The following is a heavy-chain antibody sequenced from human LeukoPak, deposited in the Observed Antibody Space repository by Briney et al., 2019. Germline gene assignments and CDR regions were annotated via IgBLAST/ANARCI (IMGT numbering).Heavy chain of an antibody. CDR1: GYTFTGYY. J-gene: IGHJ4*02. V-gene: IGHV1-2*02. CDR3: ARLERYYYDSSGYSSGGYFDY. Sequence: ASVKVSCKASGYTFTGYYMHWVRQAPGQGLEWMGWINPNSGGTNYAQKFQGRVTMTRDTSISTAYMELSRLRSDDTAVYYCARLERYYYDSSGYSSGGYFDYWGQGTLVTVSS. CDR2: INPNSGGT. D-gene: IGHD3-22*01.